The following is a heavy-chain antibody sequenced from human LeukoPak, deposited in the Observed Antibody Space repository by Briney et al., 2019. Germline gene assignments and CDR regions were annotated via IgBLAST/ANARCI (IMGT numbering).Heavy chain of an antibody. CDR1: GGSISSGSYY. Sequence: PSQTLSLTCTVSGGSISSGSYYWSWIRQPAGKGLEWIGRIYTSGSTNYNPSLKSRVTISVDTSKNQFSLKLSSVTAADTAVYYCARALSYDILTGYSLYYFDYWGQGTLVTVSS. D-gene: IGHD3-9*01. J-gene: IGHJ4*02. V-gene: IGHV4-61*02. CDR3: ARALSYDILTGYSLYYFDY. CDR2: IYTSGST.